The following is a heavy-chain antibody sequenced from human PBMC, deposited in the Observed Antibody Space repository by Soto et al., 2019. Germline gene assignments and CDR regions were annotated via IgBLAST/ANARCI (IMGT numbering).Heavy chain of an antibody. CDR3: ARSIDYGDYVVDY. D-gene: IGHD4-17*01. V-gene: IGHV3-7*01. J-gene: IGHJ4*02. CDR1: GFTFSSYW. Sequence: EVQLVESGGGLVQPGGSLRLSCAASGFTFSSYWMSWVRQAPGKGLEWVANIKQDGSEKYYVDSVKGRFTISRDNAKNSLYLQMTSLRAEDTAVYYCARSIDYGDYVVDYWGQGTLVTVSS. CDR2: IKQDGSEK.